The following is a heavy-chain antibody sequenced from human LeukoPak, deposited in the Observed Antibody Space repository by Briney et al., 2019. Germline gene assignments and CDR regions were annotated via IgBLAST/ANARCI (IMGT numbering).Heavy chain of an antibody. J-gene: IGHJ5*02. CDR3: ASAYYYVSGSYWFDP. Sequence: SETLSLTCTVSGGSFSSGSYYWSWIRQPAGKGLVWIGRIYTSGSTHYNPSLQSRVTIPVDTSKSQCSLKLSSVTAADTAVYYCASAYYYVSGSYWFDPWGQGTLVTVSS. D-gene: IGHD3-10*01. CDR1: GGSFSSGSYY. V-gene: IGHV4-61*02. CDR2: IYTSGST.